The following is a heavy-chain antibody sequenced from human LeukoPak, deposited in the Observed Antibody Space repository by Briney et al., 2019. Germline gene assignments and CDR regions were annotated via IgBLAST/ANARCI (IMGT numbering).Heavy chain of an antibody. D-gene: IGHD3-3*01. CDR1: GFTFSSYG. CDR3: AKGYDFWGGYSSDDY. V-gene: IGHV3-30*02. J-gene: IGHJ4*02. Sequence: PGGSLRLSCAASGFTFSSYGMHWVRQAPGKGLEWVAFIRYDGSNKYYADSVKGRFTISRDNSKNTLYLQMNSLRAEDTAVYYCAKGYDFWGGYSSDDYWSQGTLVTVSS. CDR2: IRYDGSNK.